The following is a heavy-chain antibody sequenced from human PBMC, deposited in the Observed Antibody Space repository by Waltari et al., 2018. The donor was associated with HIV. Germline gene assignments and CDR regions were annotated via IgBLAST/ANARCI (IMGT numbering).Heavy chain of an antibody. D-gene: IGHD3-3*02. CDR2: VSSDGNTT. J-gene: IGHJ4*02. V-gene: IGHV3-74*01. CDR1: GFIFNNYW. CDR3: VRQYNISRYFDY. Sequence: DVHLVETGGGLVQPGGSLRVSCAASGFIFNNYWMHWARQVPGKGLVLVSRVSSDGNTTTYADAVKGRFTVSRDNAKNTLYLQMNSLRAEDTAIYYCVRQYNISRYFDYWGQGTLVTVSS.